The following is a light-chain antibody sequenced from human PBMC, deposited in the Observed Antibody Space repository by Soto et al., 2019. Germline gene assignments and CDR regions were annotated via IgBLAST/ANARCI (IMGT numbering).Light chain of an antibody. Sequence: QPVLTQSPSASASLGASVKLTCTLSSGHSSYAIAWHQQQPEKGPRYLMKLNSDGSHSKGDGIPDRFSGSRSGAERYLTISSLQSEDEAEYYCQTWGTGVVFGGGTKLTVL. CDR3: QTWGTGVV. CDR1: SGHSSYA. J-gene: IGLJ2*01. CDR2: LNSDGSH. V-gene: IGLV4-69*01.